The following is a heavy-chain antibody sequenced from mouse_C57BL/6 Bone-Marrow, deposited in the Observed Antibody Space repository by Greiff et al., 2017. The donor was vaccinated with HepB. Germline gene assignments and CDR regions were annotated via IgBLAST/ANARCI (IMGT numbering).Heavy chain of an antibody. D-gene: IGHD1-1*01. J-gene: IGHJ1*03. Sequence: EVKLMESGPGLVKPSQSLSLTCSVTGYSITSGYYWNWIRQFPGNKLEWMGYISYDGSNNYNPSLKNRISITRDTSKNQFFLKLNSVTTEDTATYYCARGEYYGSSSWYFDVWGTGTTVTVSS. CDR2: ISYDGSN. V-gene: IGHV3-6*01. CDR3: ARGEYYGSSSWYFDV. CDR1: GYSITSGYY.